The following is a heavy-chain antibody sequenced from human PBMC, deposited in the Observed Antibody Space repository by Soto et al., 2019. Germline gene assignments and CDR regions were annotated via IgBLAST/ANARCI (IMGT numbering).Heavy chain of an antibody. CDR2: IYYSGST. CDR1: GGSISSYY. J-gene: IGHJ3*02. D-gene: IGHD3-9*01. CDR3: ARLGVTGYKFAFDI. V-gene: IGHV4-59*08. Sequence: KPSETLSLTCTVSGGSISSYYWSWIRQPPGKGLEWIGYIYYSGSTNYNPSLKSRVTISVDTSKNQFSLKLSSVTAADTAVYYCARLGVTGYKFAFDIWGQGTMVTVSS.